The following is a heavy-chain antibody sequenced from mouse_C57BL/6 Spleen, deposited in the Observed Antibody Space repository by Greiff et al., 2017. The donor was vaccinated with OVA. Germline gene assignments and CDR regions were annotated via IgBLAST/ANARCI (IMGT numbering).Heavy chain of an antibody. Sequence: EVKLQESGGGLVQPGGSLSLSCAASGFTFTDYYMSWVRQPPGKALEWLGFIRNKANGYTTEYSASVKGRFTISRDNSQSILYLQMNALRAEDSATYYCARYGNYFAYWGQGTLVTVSA. CDR2: IRNKANGYTT. CDR3: ARYGNYFAY. D-gene: IGHD2-1*01. CDR1: GFTFTDYY. J-gene: IGHJ3*01. V-gene: IGHV7-3*01.